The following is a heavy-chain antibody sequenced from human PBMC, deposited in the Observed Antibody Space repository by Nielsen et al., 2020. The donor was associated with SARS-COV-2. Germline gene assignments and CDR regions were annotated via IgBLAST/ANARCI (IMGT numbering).Heavy chain of an antibody. V-gene: IGHV3-74*01. CDR2: IKSDGSGT. Sequence: VRQAPGKGLVWVSRIKSDGSGTRYADSVEGRFTISRDNAKNTLYLQMNSLRAEDTAVYYCARDFEYCNGGTCNYYGMDVWGQGTTVTVSS. CDR3: ARDFEYCNGGTCNYYGMDV. D-gene: IGHD2-15*01. J-gene: IGHJ6*02.